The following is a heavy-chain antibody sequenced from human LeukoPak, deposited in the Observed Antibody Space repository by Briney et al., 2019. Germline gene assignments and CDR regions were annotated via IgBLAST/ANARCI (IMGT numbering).Heavy chain of an antibody. CDR2: ISFDGSNK. CDR3: ARDPILVRGYFDY. V-gene: IGHV3-30*19. CDR1: GFTFRSNW. Sequence: GGSLRLSCAASGFTFRSNWIHWVRQAPGKGLEWVALISFDGSNKYYADSVKGRFTISRDNSENTLHLQMNSLRPEDTAIYYCARDPILVRGYFDYWGQGTLVTVSS. J-gene: IGHJ4*02. D-gene: IGHD3-10*01.